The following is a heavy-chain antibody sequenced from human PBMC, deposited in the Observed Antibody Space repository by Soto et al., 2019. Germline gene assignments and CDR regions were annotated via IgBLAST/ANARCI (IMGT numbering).Heavy chain of an antibody. J-gene: IGHJ4*02. V-gene: IGHV3-15*07. CDR3: TAPLTDSIIGS. D-gene: IGHD7-27*01. CDR1: GFISNNAL. Sequence: EVQLVESGGGLVKPGGSLRLSCAASGFISNNALMNWVRQAPGKGLEWVGRIKNKADGGTTDYAAPVKGRFSISRDASKKTLYLQMNSLKTEDTGLYYCTAPLTDSIIGSWGQGTLVIVSS. CDR2: IKNKADGGTT.